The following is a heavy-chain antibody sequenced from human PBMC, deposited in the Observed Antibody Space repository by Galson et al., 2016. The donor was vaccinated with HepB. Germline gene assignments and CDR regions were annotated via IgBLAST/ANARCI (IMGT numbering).Heavy chain of an antibody. J-gene: IGHJ5*02. V-gene: IGHV3-33*01. D-gene: IGHD2-2*01. Sequence: SLRLSCAASGFSFSSYGMHWVRQAPGKGLEWVALIWYDGTFKDYADSVKGRFIISRDNSKNTLYLQMNSLTAEDTAFYFCARDSGRYSTSWREINWFDPWGQGTLVTVSS. CDR2: IWYDGTFK. CDR3: ARDSGRYSTSWREINWFDP. CDR1: GFSFSSYG.